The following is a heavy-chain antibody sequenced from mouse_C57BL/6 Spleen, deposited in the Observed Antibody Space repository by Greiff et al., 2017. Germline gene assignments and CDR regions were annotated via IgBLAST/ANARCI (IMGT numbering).Heavy chain of an antibody. Sequence: EVHLVESGGGLVKPGGSLKLSCAASGFTFSSYTMSWVRQTPEKSLEWVATISGGGGNTYYPDSGKGRLTISRDNAKNTLYLQVSSVRSEDTAWYYWAKGWGYWGHGTTLAVSS. CDR2: ISGGGGNT. CDR1: GFTFSSYT. J-gene: IGHJ2*01. CDR3: AKGWGY. D-gene: IGHD2-3*01. V-gene: IGHV5-9*01.